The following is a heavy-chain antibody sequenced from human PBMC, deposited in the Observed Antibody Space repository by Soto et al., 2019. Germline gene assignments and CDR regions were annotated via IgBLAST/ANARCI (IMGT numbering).Heavy chain of an antibody. J-gene: IGHJ4*02. V-gene: IGHV1-18*01. D-gene: IGHD6-19*01. CDR1: GYTFTSYG. Sequence: QVQLVQSGAEVKKPGASVKVSCKASGYTFTSYGISWVRQAPGQGLEWMGWISAYNGNTNYAQKLQGRVTMTTDTSTSTADMELRSLRSDDTAVYYCARVARGGSGWGRHFDYWGQGTLVTVSS. CDR3: ARVARGGSGWGRHFDY. CDR2: ISAYNGNT.